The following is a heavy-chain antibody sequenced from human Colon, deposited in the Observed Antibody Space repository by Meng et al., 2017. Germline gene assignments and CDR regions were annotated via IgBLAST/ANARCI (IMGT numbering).Heavy chain of an antibody. D-gene: IGHD3-22*01. CDR1: GDSITYDNW. CDR2: IHHGRGT. Sequence: VHLQEAGPGLVKPSGTPSLTCAVSGDSITYDNWWSWLRQPPGKGLEWIGEIHHGRGTNYNPALRSRVTFSLDKSRNQLSLTLTSVTAADTAVYYCARNGFYSLGYWGPGALVTVSS. J-gene: IGHJ4*02. V-gene: IGHV4-4*02. CDR3: ARNGFYSLGY.